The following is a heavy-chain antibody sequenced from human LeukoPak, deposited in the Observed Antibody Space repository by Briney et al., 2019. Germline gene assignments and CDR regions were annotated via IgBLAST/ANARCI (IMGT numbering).Heavy chain of an antibody. CDR2: INPNSGGT. CDR3: ARGHYSNYDSSGYYKY. CDR1: GYTFTGYY. J-gene: IGHJ4*02. D-gene: IGHD3-22*01. V-gene: IGHV1-2*02. Sequence: GASVKVSCKASGYTFTGYYMHWVRQAPGQGLEWMGWINPNSGGTNYAQKFQGRVTMTRDTSISTAYMELSRLRSDDTAVYYCARGHYSNYDSSGYYKYWGRGTLVTVSS.